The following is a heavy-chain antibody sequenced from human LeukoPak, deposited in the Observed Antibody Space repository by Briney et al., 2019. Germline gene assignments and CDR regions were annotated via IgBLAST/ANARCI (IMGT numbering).Heavy chain of an antibody. CDR3: ARDKGISYLSSFDY. CDR1: GFTFSSYG. V-gene: IGHV3-30*02. D-gene: IGHD6-6*01. Sequence: PGGSLRLSCAASGFTFSSYGMHWVRQAPGKGLEWVAFIQNDGSNKYYADSVKGRFTISRDNSKSTLYLQLNSLRAEDTAVYYCARDKGISYLSSFDYWGQGTLVTASS. J-gene: IGHJ4*02. CDR2: IQNDGSNK.